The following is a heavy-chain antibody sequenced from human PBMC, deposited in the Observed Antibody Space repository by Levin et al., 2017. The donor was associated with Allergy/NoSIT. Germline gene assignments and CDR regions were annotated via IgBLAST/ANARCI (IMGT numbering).Heavy chain of an antibody. D-gene: IGHD3-22*01. CDR3: ARERGDFYGSSTCHSNFDY. V-gene: IGHV1-69*04. J-gene: IGHJ4*02. CDR1: GGSFTSST. CDR2: VIPLLGVP. Sequence: KISCKASGGSFTSSTLSWVRQAPGQGLEWVGRVIPLLGVPDYAQKFQGRVTISADTSTTTVYLELSSLRSEDTAMYFCARERGDFYGSSTCHSNFDYWGQGTLVTVSS.